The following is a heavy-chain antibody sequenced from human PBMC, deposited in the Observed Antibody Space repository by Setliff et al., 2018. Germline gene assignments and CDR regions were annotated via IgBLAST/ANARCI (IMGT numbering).Heavy chain of an antibody. CDR2: IFGSGST. V-gene: IGHV4-4*07. CDR1: RGSINSHY. D-gene: IGHD1-1*01. Sequence: SETLSLTCTVSRGSINSHYWSWIRQPAGKGLEWIGRIFGSGSTNYNPSLKSRVTMSIDTSKNQFSLKVRSVTAADTAVYYCARDRGSNNSPEDFDYWGLGTLVTSPQ. CDR3: ARDRGSNNSPEDFDY. J-gene: IGHJ4*02.